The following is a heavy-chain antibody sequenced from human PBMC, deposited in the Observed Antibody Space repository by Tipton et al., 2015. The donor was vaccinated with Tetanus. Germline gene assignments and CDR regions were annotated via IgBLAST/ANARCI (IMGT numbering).Heavy chain of an antibody. D-gene: IGHD3-16*02. V-gene: IGHV3-7*01. Sequence: SLRLSCAASGFTFSSYWMTWIRQVPGKGLEWVANIKRNGTEKNYVDSVRGRFTISRDNAKNSVYLQMSSLRVDDAAVYYCATPRWGYTWGQGTLVIVSP. CDR3: ATPRWGYT. CDR2: IKRNGTEK. J-gene: IGHJ5*02. CDR1: GFTFSSYW.